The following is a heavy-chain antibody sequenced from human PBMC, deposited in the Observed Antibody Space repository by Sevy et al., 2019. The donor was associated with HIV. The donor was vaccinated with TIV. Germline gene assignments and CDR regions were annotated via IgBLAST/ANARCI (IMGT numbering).Heavy chain of an antibody. CDR2: ISYDGSNK. CDR1: GFTFSSYA. Sequence: GGSLRLSCAASGFTFSSYAMHWVRQAPGKGLEWVAGISYDGSNKYYADSVKGRFTISRDNSKNTLYLLMNSLRAEDPAVYYCAAGYSSGWYAKDYSGMDVWGQGTTVTVSS. V-gene: IGHV3-30-3*01. CDR3: AAGYSSGWYAKDYSGMDV. J-gene: IGHJ6*02. D-gene: IGHD6-19*01.